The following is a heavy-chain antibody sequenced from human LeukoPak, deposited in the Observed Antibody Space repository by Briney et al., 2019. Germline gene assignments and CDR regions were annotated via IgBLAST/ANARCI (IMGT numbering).Heavy chain of an antibody. J-gene: IGHJ4*02. V-gene: IGHV4-34*01. D-gene: IGHD2/OR15-2a*01. Sequence: PSETLSLTCTVYGGSFSGYYWSWIRQPPGKGLEWIGEINHSGSTNYNSSLKSRVNISVDTSKNQFSLKLSSVTAADTAVYYCARVIRGYFDYWGQGTLVTVSS. CDR1: GGSFSGYY. CDR3: ARVIRGYFDY. CDR2: INHSGST.